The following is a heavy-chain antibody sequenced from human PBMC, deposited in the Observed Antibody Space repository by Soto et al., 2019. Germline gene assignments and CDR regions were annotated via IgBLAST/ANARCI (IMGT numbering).Heavy chain of an antibody. V-gene: IGHV4-30-2*01. CDR1: GGTISSGGYS. CDR2: MYHSGST. D-gene: IGHD2-21*01. Sequence: PSGTLSLTCAVSGGTISSGGYSWSWIRQPPGKGLEWIGYMYHSGSTYYNPSLKSRVTTSVDTSKNQFSLKLSSVTAADTAVYYCASSEFHWGQGTLVTVSS. J-gene: IGHJ4*02. CDR3: ASSEFH.